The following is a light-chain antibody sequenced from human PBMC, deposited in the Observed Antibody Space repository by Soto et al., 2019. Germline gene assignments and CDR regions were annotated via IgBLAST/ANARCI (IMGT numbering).Light chain of an antibody. CDR1: QSISSSY. V-gene: IGKV3-20*01. CDR3: QQYGSSPYT. Sequence: EIVLTQSPGTLSLSPGERATLSCRASQSISSSYLAWYQQNPGQAPRLLIYGASSRATGIQDRFSGSGSGTDFTLTISRLEPEDFAVYYCQQYGSSPYTFGQGTKLEI. J-gene: IGKJ2*01. CDR2: GAS.